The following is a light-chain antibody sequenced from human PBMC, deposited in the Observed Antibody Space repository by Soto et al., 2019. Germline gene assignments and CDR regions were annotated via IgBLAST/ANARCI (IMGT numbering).Light chain of an antibody. J-gene: IGKJ4*01. CDR1: QSVSSY. Sequence: EIVLTQSPATLSLSPGERATLSCGASQSVSSYLAWYQQKPGQAPRLLIYDASNRATDIPARFSGSGSGTDFPLTISSLEPEDFAVYYCQQRSNWPLTFGGGTKVEI. V-gene: IGKV3-11*01. CDR3: QQRSNWPLT. CDR2: DAS.